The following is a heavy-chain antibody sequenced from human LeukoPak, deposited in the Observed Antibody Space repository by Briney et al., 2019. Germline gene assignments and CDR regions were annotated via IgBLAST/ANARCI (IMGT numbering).Heavy chain of an antibody. Sequence: GASVKVSCKASGYTFTGYYIHWVRQAPGQGLEWMAWIDPNSGGTNYAQKFQGRVTMTRDTSISTAYMELTRLTSDDTAVYYCARGNYGGNSYDAFDIWGQGTMVTVSS. D-gene: IGHD4-23*01. J-gene: IGHJ3*02. CDR1: GYTFTGYY. CDR3: ARGNYGGNSYDAFDI. CDR2: IDPNSGGT. V-gene: IGHV1-2*02.